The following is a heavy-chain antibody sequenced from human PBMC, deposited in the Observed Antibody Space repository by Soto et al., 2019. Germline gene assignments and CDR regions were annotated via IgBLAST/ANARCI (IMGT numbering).Heavy chain of an antibody. J-gene: IGHJ3*02. CDR1: GFSLSDYY. CDR2: ISSSSSDI. CDR3: AREPFYSDNSGYYSAAFDI. D-gene: IGHD3-22*01. Sequence: GGSLRLSCAASGFSLSDYYMNWVRQAPGKGLEWVSSISSSSSDINYADSVKGRFTISRDNAKNSLYLQMNSLRAEDTAIYFCAREPFYSDNSGYYSAAFDIWGQGTWSPSPQ. V-gene: IGHV3-21*01.